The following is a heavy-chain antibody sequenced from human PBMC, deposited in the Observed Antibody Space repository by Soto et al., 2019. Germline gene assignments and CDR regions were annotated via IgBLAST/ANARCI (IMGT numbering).Heavy chain of an antibody. D-gene: IGHD5-18*01. J-gene: IGHJ4*02. CDR3: ARDVGYSYGYFDY. CDR2: IYHSGST. V-gene: IGHV4-38-2*02. Sequence: LQTLSLTCAVSGYSISSGYYWGWIRQPPGKGLEWIGSIYHSGSTYYNPSLKSRVTISVDTSKNQFSLKLSSVTAADTAVYYWARDVGYSYGYFDYWGQGTLVTVSS. CDR1: GYSISSGYY.